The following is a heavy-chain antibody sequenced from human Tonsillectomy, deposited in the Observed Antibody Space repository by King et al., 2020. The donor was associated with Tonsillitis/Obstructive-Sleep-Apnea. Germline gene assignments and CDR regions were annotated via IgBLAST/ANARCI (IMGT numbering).Heavy chain of an antibody. V-gene: IGHV3-48*02. J-gene: IGHJ3*02. CDR2: ISSSSSTI. CDR3: ARSALVAGAFDI. CDR1: GFTFSSSS. D-gene: IGHD2-15*01. Sequence: VQLVESGGGLVQPGGSLRLSCAASGFTFSSSSMNWVRQAPGKGLEWVSYISSSSSTIYFADSVKGRFTISRDNAKNSLCLQMNSLRDEDTAVYYCARSALVAGAFDIWGQGTMVTVSS.